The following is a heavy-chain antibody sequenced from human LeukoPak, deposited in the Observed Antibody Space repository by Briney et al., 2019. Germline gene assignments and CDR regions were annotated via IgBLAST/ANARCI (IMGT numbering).Heavy chain of an antibody. Sequence: SETLSLTCAVYGGSFSGYYWSWIRQPPGKGLEWIGEIYNSGSTNYHPSLKGRVTISVDKSKNQFSLNVMSVTAADTAVYYCVKRLRVGPNQYHMDVWGKGTTVTVSS. CDR1: GGSFSGYY. V-gene: IGHV4-34*01. CDR3: VKRLRVGPNQYHMDV. D-gene: IGHD1-14*01. J-gene: IGHJ6*03. CDR2: IYNSGST.